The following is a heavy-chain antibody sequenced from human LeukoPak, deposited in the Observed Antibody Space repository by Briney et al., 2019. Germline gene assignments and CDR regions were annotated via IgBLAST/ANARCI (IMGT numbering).Heavy chain of an antibody. CDR3: ARDRAFYFDY. J-gene: IGHJ4*02. CDR1: GFTFSSYS. Sequence: SGGSLRLSCAASGFTFSSYSMNWVRQAPGKGLEWVSSISSSSSYIYYADSVKRRFTISRDNAKNSLYLQMNSLRAEDTAVYYCARDRAFYFDYWGQGTLVTVSS. CDR2: ISSSSSYI. V-gene: IGHV3-21*01.